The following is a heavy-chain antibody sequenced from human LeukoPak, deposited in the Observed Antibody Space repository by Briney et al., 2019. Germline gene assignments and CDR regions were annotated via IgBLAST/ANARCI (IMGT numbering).Heavy chain of an antibody. CDR2: ISSSGSTI. CDR3: ARVPDILTGHDASDI. D-gene: IGHD3-9*01. CDR1: GFTFSSYG. Sequence: GGSLRLSCAASGFTFSSYGMNWVRQAPGKGLEWVSYISSSGSTIYYADSVKGRFTISRDNAKNSLYLQMNSLRAEDTAVYYCARVPDILTGHDASDIWGQGTMVTVSS. J-gene: IGHJ3*02. V-gene: IGHV3-48*01.